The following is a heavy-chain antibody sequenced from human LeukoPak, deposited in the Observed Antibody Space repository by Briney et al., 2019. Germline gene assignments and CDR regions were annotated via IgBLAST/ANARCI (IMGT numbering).Heavy chain of an antibody. J-gene: IGHJ6*02. CDR1: GGSISSYY. Sequence: SETLSLTCTVSGGSISSYYWSWIRQPPGKGLEWIGYIYYSGSTNYNPSLKSRVTISVDTSKNQFSLKLSSVTAADTAVYYCARGLYYDFWSGYYYYGMDVWGQGTTVTVSS. D-gene: IGHD3-3*01. V-gene: IGHV4-59*01. CDR3: ARGLYYDFWSGYYYYGMDV. CDR2: IYYSGST.